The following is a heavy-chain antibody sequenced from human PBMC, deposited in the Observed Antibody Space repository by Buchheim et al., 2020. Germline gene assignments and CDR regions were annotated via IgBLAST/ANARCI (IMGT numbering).Heavy chain of an antibody. Sequence: QVQLQESGPGLVKPSQTLSLTCTVSGGSISSGSYYWSWIRQPAGKGLEWIGRIYTSGSTNYNPSLKSRVTISVDTSKNQFSLKLSSMTAADTAVYYCARGPTIAAESTFYFDYWGQGTL. CDR1: GGSISSGSYY. J-gene: IGHJ4*02. CDR3: ARGPTIAAESTFYFDY. D-gene: IGHD6-13*01. V-gene: IGHV4-61*02. CDR2: IYTSGST.